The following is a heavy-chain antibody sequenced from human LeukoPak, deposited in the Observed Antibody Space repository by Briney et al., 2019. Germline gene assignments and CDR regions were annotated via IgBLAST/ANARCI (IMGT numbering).Heavy chain of an antibody. CDR3: ARDLTSGTTPEYYFDY. J-gene: IGHJ4*02. CDR1: GFNVSSNY. V-gene: IGHV3-53*01. D-gene: IGHD1-1*01. CDR2: IYSGGTT. Sequence: AGGSLRLSCAASGFNVSSNYMNWVRQAPGKGLEWISVIYSGGTTYYADSVKGRFTISRDNSKNTLYLQMNSLRAEDTAVYYCARDLTSGTTPEYYFDYWGQGTLVTVSS.